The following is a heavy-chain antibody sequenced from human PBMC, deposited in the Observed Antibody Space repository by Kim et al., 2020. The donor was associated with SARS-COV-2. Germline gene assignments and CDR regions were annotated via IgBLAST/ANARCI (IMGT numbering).Heavy chain of an antibody. CDR2: ISYDGSNK. Sequence: GGSLRLSCAASGFTFSSYGMHWVRQAPGKGLEWVAVISYDGSNKYYADSVKGRFTISRDNSKNTLYLQMNSLRAEDTAVYYCAKVSLTYCGGDCWAPFDYWGQGTLVTVSS. CDR1: GFTFSSYG. D-gene: IGHD2-21*02. V-gene: IGHV3-30*18. CDR3: AKVSLTYCGGDCWAPFDY. J-gene: IGHJ4*02.